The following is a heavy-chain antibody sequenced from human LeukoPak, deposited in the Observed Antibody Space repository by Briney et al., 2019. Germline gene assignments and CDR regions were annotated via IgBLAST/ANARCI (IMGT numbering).Heavy chain of an antibody. D-gene: IGHD6-13*01. CDR1: GIPFCDFY. J-gene: IGHJ4*02. Sequence: GGSLRPSSVVSGIPFCDFYMNWIRQGPGKGLEWISYVSSSSSYTDYAESVKGRFTISRDNAKSALYLEMSDLRVEDTAVYYWAAATAADYWGQGTLVIVSS. CDR3: AAATAADY. V-gene: IGHV3-11*03. CDR2: VSSSSSYT.